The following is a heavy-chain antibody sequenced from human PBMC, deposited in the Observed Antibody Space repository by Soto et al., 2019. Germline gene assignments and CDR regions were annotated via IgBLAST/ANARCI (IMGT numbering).Heavy chain of an antibody. CDR3: AREGVRGVAVVAGTRFEPFDI. Sequence: PSETLSLTCTVSGGSVSSYYLSWIRQPAGEGLEWIGRIYNSGSTNYNPSLKSRVTMSVDTSKNRFSLKLDYVTAADTAVYYCAREGVRGVAVVAGTRFEPFDIWGQGTRVTVSS. CDR1: GGSVSSYY. J-gene: IGHJ3*02. CDR2: IYNSGST. D-gene: IGHD2-15*01. V-gene: IGHV4-4*07.